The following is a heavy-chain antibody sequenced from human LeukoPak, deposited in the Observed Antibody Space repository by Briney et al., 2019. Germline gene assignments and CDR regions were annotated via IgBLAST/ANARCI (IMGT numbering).Heavy chain of an antibody. CDR1: GFTFSSFA. V-gene: IGHV3-23*01. J-gene: IGHJ4*02. CDR2: ISDSGGTT. Sequence: GGSLRLSCAASGFTFSSFAMSWVRQAPGKGLEWVSAISDSGGTTYYADSVKGRFTISRDNSQGTLDLHMNSLRAEDTAVYYCAKDRGGYCTGGSCYSALDFWAQGTLVTVSS. D-gene: IGHD2-15*01. CDR3: AKDRGGYCTGGSCYSALDF.